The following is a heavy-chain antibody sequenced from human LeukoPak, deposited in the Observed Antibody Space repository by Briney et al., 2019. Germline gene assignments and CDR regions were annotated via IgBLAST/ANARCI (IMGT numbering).Heavy chain of an antibody. CDR3: SRDFNGRNDF. V-gene: IGHV3-23*01. CDR2: ISGSGGST. Sequence: PGGSLRLSCAASGFTFSSYAMSWVRQAPGKGLEWVSAISGSGGSTYYADSVKGRFTISRDNAKNTLSLEMNSLGDEDTAVYYCSRDFNGRNDFWGQGTLVTVSS. CDR1: GFTFSSYA. D-gene: IGHD1-14*01. J-gene: IGHJ4*02.